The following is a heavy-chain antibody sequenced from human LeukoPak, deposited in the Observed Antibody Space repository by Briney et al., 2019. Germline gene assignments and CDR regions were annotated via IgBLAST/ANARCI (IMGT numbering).Heavy chain of an antibody. CDR1: GFTFSGSA. J-gene: IGHJ4*02. Sequence: GGSLRLSCAASGFTFSGSAMHWVRQASGKGLEWVGRIRSKANSYATAYAASVKGRFTISRDDSKNTAYLQMNSLKTEDTAVYYCTRRVDYGSSGEDFDYWGQGTLVTVSS. CDR2: IRSKANSYAT. D-gene: IGHD1-26*01. V-gene: IGHV3-73*01. CDR3: TRRVDYGSSGEDFDY.